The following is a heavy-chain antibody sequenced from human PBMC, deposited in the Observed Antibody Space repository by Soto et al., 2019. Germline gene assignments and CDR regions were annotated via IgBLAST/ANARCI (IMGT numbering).Heavy chain of an antibody. CDR3: ARLTGHSGSYLYY. Sequence: QLQLQESGPGLVKPSETLSLTCTVSDGSISSSSYYWGWIRQPPGKGLEWIGSIYYSGSTYYNPSLKSRVTISVDTSKNQFSLKLSSVTAADTAVYYCARLTGHSGSYLYYWGQGTLVTVSS. CDR1: DGSISSSSYY. J-gene: IGHJ4*02. V-gene: IGHV4-39*01. D-gene: IGHD1-26*01. CDR2: IYYSGST.